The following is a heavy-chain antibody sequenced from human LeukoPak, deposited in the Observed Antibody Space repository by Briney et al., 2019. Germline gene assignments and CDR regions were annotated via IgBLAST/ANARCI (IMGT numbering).Heavy chain of an antibody. CDR2: IYWDDDK. CDR3: AHRQGLGGFGESSFDY. CDR1: GFSLSTSGVG. V-gene: IGHV2-5*02. D-gene: IGHD3-10*01. Sequence: SGPTLVNPTQTLTLTCTFSGFSLSTSGVGVGWIRQPPGKALEWLALIYWDDDKRYSPSLKSRLTITKDTSKNQVVLTMTNMDPVDTATYYCAHRQGLGGFGESSFDYWGQGTLVTVSS. J-gene: IGHJ4*02.